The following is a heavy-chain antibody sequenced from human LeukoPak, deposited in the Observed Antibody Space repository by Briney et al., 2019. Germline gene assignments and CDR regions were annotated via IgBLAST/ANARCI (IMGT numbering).Heavy chain of an antibody. CDR3: AKGRGPAYYYGSGSPWHYMDV. CDR1: GFTFSTYG. J-gene: IGHJ6*03. D-gene: IGHD3-10*01. V-gene: IGHV3-30*02. Sequence: PGGSLRLSCAASGFTFSTYGMHWVRQAPGKGLEWVAFIGHDGTKIYYADSVQGRFTISGDNSKNTLYLQMNSLRAEDTAVYYCAKGRGPAYYYGSGSPWHYMDVWGKGTTVTVSS. CDR2: IGHDGTKI.